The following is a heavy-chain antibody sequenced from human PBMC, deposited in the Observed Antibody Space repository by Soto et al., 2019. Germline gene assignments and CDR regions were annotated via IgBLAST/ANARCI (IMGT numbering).Heavy chain of an antibody. CDR3: ARVMITFGPISAFDI. V-gene: IGHV4-34*01. Sequence: PSETLSLTCAVYGGSFSGYYWSWIRQPPGKGLEWIGEINHSGSTNYNPSLKSRVTISVDTSKNQFSLKLSSVTAADTAVYYCARVMITFGPISAFDIWGQGTMVTVSS. J-gene: IGHJ3*02. CDR2: INHSGST. D-gene: IGHD3-16*01. CDR1: GGSFSGYY.